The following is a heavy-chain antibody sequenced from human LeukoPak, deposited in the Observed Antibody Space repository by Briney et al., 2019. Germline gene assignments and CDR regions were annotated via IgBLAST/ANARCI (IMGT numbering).Heavy chain of an antibody. Sequence: GGSLRLSCAASGFTFSSYGMHWVRQAPGKGLEWVAVISYDGSNKYYADSVKGRFTISRDNAKNSLYLQMNNLRAEDTAVYYCARGGDNYGYIFDYWGQGTLVTVSS. CDR3: ARGGDNYGYIFDY. CDR2: ISYDGSNK. J-gene: IGHJ4*02. CDR1: GFTFSSYG. D-gene: IGHD5-18*01. V-gene: IGHV3-30*03.